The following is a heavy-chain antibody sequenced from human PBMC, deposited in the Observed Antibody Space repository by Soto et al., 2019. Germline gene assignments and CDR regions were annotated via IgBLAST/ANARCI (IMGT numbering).Heavy chain of an antibody. D-gene: IGHD2-21*02. V-gene: IGHV1-3*05. CDR3: ARSIVVVTALDY. CDR2: INAGNGNT. CDR1: GYTFTSYA. J-gene: IGHJ4*02. Sequence: QVQLVQSGAEEKKPGASVKVSCKASGYTFTSYAMHWVPQAPGERLEWVGWINAGNGNTKYSQKSQGRVKTTRDTSASTAYMELSSLRSEDTAVYYCARSIVVVTALDYWGQGTLVTVSS.